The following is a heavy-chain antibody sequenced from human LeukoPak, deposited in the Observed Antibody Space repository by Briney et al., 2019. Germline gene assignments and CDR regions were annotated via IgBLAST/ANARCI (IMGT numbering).Heavy chain of an antibody. CDR1: GGSMDLSY. Sequence: SETLSLTCTVSGGSMDLSYWSWIRQPPGKGLEWIGFIYFSGNTNYNPSLKSRVTISLDTSKNQFSLNLTSVTAADTALYYCARPISPRPPRAFDIWGHGTMVTVSS. J-gene: IGHJ3*02. D-gene: IGHD2-2*02. CDR2: IYFSGNT. V-gene: IGHV4-59*01. CDR3: ARPISPRPPRAFDI.